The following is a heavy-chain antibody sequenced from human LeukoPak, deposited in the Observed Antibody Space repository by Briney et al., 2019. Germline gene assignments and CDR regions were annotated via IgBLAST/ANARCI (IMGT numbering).Heavy chain of an antibody. D-gene: IGHD1-1*01. V-gene: IGHV3-23*01. J-gene: IGHJ4*02. CDR3: AKAYNWNDVFDY. CDR1: GFTFSSYA. Sequence: PGGSLRLSCAASGFTFSSYAMSWVRQAPGKGLEWVSAISGSGGSTYYADSVKGRFTISRDNSKNTLYLQMNSLRAEDAAVYYCAKAYNWNDVFDYWGQGTLVTVSS. CDR2: ISGSGGST.